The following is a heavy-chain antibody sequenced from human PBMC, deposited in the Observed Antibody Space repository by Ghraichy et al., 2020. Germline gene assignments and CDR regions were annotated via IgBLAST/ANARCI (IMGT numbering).Heavy chain of an antibody. CDR3: ARDGAYCSSTSCPYYYYYGMDV. CDR1: GFTVSSNY. J-gene: IGHJ6*02. D-gene: IGHD2-2*01. Sequence: GESLNIFCAASGFTVSSNYMSWVRQAPGKGLEWVSVIYSGGSTYYADSVKGRFTISRDNSKNTLYLQMNSLRAEDTAVYYCARDGAYCSSTSCPYYYYYGMDVWGQGTTVTVSS. V-gene: IGHV3-53*01. CDR2: IYSGGST.